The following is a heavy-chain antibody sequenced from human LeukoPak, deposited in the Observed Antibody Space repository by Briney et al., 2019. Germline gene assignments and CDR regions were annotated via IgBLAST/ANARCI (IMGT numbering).Heavy chain of an antibody. CDR1: GFTFSSYA. V-gene: IGHV3-30-3*01. Sequence: GGSLRLSCVASGFTFSSYALHWVRQAPGKGLEWVAVTSPDGDKKHYADSVKGRFTISRESSNNTLYLQMNSLRAEDTALYCARDRDMGYSSGWTPFDYWGQGTLVTVSS. CDR3: ARDRDMGYSSGWTPFDY. J-gene: IGHJ4*02. D-gene: IGHD6-19*01. CDR2: TSPDGDKK.